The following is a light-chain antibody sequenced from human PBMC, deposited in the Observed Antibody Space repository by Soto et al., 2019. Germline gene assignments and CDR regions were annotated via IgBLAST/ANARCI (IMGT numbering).Light chain of an antibody. Sequence: DIVLTQSTDTLSLSPGESATLSCRASQSVTSNYLGWYQQKPGQPPRLLIYGSSKRATGIPDRFRGGGSGTDFTLTISRLEPEDFAVYYCQQYGSSPPITFGQGTRLEIK. CDR3: QQYGSSPPIT. CDR1: QSVTSNY. J-gene: IGKJ5*01. CDR2: GSS. V-gene: IGKV3-20*01.